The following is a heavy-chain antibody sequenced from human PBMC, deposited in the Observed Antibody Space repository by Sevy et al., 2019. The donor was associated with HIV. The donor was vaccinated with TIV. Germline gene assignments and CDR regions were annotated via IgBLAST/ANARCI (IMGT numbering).Heavy chain of an antibody. J-gene: IGHJ4*02. D-gene: IGHD3-22*01. Sequence: SETLSLTCTVSGGSISSYYWSWIRQPAGKGLEWIGRIYTSGSTNYNPSLKSRVPMSVDTSKNKFSLKLSSVTAADTAVYYCAGEPDYYCDSTLYYFDYWGQGTLVTVSS. CDR1: GGSISSYY. V-gene: IGHV4-4*07. CDR2: IYTSGST. CDR3: AGEPDYYCDSTLYYFDY.